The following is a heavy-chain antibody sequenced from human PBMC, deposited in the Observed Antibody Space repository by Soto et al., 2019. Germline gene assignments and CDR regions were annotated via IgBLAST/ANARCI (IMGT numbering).Heavy chain of an antibody. CDR1: GFTVSSNY. CDR3: AIALYGDYGNHFDY. Sequence: EVQLVETGGGLIQPGGSLRLSCAASGFTVSSNYMSWVRQAPGKGLEWVSVIYSGGSTYYADSVKGRFTISRDNSKNTLYLQMNTLRAEDTAVYYCAIALYGDYGNHFDYWGQGTLVTVSS. D-gene: IGHD4-17*01. CDR2: IYSGGST. V-gene: IGHV3-53*02. J-gene: IGHJ4*02.